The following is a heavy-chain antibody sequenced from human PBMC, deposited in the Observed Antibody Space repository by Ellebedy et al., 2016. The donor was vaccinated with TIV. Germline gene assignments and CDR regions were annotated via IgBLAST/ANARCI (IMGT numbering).Heavy chain of an antibody. CDR2: IYYNENT. J-gene: IGHJ4*02. V-gene: IGHV4-59*01. CDR1: GVSIRNYY. CDR3: ARDKEHTYGRSFGS. Sequence: MPSETLSLTCTVSGVSIRNYYWSWIRQSPGKGLEWIGYIYYNENTNYNPSLKSRVTISVDKSKSQFSLTLSAVTAADTAVYYCARDKEHTYGRSFGSWGQGTLVTVSS. D-gene: IGHD1/OR15-1a*01.